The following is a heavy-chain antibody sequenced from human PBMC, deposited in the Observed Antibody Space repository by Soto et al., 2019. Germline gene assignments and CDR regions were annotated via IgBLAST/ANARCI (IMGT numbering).Heavy chain of an antibody. CDR3: AAALVGATSIDY. CDR2: IVVGSGNT. V-gene: IGHV1-58*01. J-gene: IGHJ4*01. CDR1: GFTFTSSA. Sequence: SVKVSCKAFGFTFTSSAVQWVRQARGQRLEWIGWIVVGSGNTNYAQKFQERVTITRDMSTSTAYMELSSLRSEDTAVYYCAAALVGATSIDYWGQGTLVTVSS. D-gene: IGHD1-26*01.